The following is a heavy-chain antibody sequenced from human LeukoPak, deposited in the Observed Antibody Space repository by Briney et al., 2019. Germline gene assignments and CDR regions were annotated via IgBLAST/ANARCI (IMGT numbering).Heavy chain of an antibody. CDR3: ARGGGIEYFDY. J-gene: IGHJ4*02. CDR1: GGSISSGSYY. CDR2: IYYSGST. V-gene: IGHV4-61*01. D-gene: IGHD3-16*01. Sequence: SQTLSLTCTVSGGSISSGSYYWSWIRQPPGKGLEWIGYIYYSGSTNYNPSLKSRVTISVDTSKNQFSLKLSSVTAADTAVYYCARGGGIEYFDYWGQGTLVTVSS.